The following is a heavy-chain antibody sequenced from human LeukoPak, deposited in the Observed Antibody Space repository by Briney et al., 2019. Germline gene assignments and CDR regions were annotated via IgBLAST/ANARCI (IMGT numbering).Heavy chain of an antibody. J-gene: IGHJ4*02. CDR1: GFTFSSYG. CDR3: AKDLGYCSGGSCPPSHY. D-gene: IGHD2-15*01. Sequence: GGSLRLSCAASGFTFSSYGMHWVRQAPGKGLEWVAFIRYDGSNKYYADSVKGRFTISRDNSKNTLYLQMNSLRAEDTAVYYCAKDLGYCSGGSCPPSHYWGQGTLVTVSS. V-gene: IGHV3-30*02. CDR2: IRYDGSNK.